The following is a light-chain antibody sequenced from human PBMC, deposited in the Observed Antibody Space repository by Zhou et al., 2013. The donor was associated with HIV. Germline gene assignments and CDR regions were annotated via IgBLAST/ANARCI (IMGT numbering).Light chain of an antibody. Sequence: DIQMTQSPSTLSASVGDRVTITCRASQSISRSLAWYQQIPGKAPKLLVYKASTLQSGVPSRFSGSGSGTEFTLTISGLQPDDFATYYCQHYRSHSPEITFGQGTRLEVK. J-gene: IGKJ5*01. CDR3: QHYRSHSPEIT. CDR2: KAS. V-gene: IGKV1-5*03. CDR1: QSISRS.